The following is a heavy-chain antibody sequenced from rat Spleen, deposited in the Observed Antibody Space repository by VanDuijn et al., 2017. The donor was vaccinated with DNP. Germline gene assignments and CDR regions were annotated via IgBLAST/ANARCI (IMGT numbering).Heavy chain of an antibody. Sequence: QVQLKESGPGLVQPSQTLSLTCTVSGFSLTTNGVSWVRQPPGKGLEWIAAISSGGKTYYNSALKSRLSISRDTSKSQVFLKMNSLQTEDTATYYCARDYQRFDYWGQGVMVTVSS. CDR2: ISSGGKT. D-gene: IGHD1-4*01. CDR1: GFSLTTNG. CDR3: ARDYQRFDY. J-gene: IGHJ2*01. V-gene: IGHV2S12*01.